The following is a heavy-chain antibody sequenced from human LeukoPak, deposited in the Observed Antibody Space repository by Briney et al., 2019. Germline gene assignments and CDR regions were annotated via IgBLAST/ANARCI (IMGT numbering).Heavy chain of an antibody. Sequence: PSETLSLTCAVYGGSFSGYYWSWIRQPPGKGLEWIGEINHSGSTNYNPSLKSRVTISVDTSKNQFSLKLSSVTAADTAVYYCAWIQLYPCIDYWGQGTLVTVSS. CDR3: AWIQLYPCIDY. J-gene: IGHJ4*02. V-gene: IGHV4-34*01. CDR2: INHSGST. CDR1: GGSFSGYY. D-gene: IGHD5-18*01.